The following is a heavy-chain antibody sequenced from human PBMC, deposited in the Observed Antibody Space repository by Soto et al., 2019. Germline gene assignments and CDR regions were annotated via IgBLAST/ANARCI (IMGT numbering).Heavy chain of an antibody. Sequence: GGSLRLSCAASGFTFSSYGMHWVRQAPGKGLEWVAVIWYDGSNKYYADSVKGRFTISRDDSKNTLYLQMNSLRAEDTAVYYCARDQGIAAAGTGIGYGMDVWGQGTTVTVSS. D-gene: IGHD6-13*01. V-gene: IGHV3-33*01. J-gene: IGHJ6*02. CDR2: IWYDGSNK. CDR1: GFTFSSYG. CDR3: ARDQGIAAAGTGIGYGMDV.